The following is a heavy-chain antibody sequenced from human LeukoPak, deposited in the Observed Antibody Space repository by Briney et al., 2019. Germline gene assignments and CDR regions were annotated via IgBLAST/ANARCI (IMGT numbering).Heavy chain of an antibody. CDR1: GFTVSSNS. D-gene: IGHD4/OR15-4a*01. V-gene: IGHV3-53*01. CDR3: ARRAGAYSHPCDY. Sequence: GGSLRLSCTVSGFTVSSNSMSWVRQAPGKGLEWFSFIYSDNTHYSDSVKGRFTISRDNSKNTLYLQMNSLRAEDTAVYYCARRAGAYSHPCDYWGQGTLVTVSS. CDR2: IYSDNT. J-gene: IGHJ4*02.